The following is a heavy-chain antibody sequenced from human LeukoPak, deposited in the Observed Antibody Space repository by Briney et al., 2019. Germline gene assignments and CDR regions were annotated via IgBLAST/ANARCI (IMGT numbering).Heavy chain of an antibody. D-gene: IGHD4-17*01. CDR2: INPNSGGT. CDR3: ARDSTLVYGDYVYWFDP. J-gene: IGHJ5*02. CDR1: GYTFTGYY. Sequence: GASVKVSCKASGYTFTGYYMHWVRQAPGQGLEWMGWINPNSGGTNYAQKFQGRVTMTRDTSISTDYMELSRLRSDDTAVYYCARDSTLVYGDYVYWFDPWGQGTLVTVSS. V-gene: IGHV1-2*02.